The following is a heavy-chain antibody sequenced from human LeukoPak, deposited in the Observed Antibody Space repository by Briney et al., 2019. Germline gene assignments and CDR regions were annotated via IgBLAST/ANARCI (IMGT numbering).Heavy chain of an antibody. Sequence: GGSLRLSCAASGFTFSRYWMTWVRQAPGKGLEWVANIKHDGREQYYVDSVKGRCTISRDNAKYSLFLQMNSLRVEDTAVYYCARSDYGSGPIGPYWGQGTLVTVS. CDR1: GFTFSRYW. D-gene: IGHD3-10*01. V-gene: IGHV3-7*01. J-gene: IGHJ4*02. CDR2: IKHDGREQ. CDR3: ARSDYGSGPIGPY.